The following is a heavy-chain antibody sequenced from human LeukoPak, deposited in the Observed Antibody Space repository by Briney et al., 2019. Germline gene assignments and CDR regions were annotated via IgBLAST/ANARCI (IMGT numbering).Heavy chain of an antibody. Sequence: GGTLRLSCAASGFTFSSYAMSWVRQAPGKGPEWVSGISDSGGTTYYADSVKGRFTTSRDNSQNTLYLQMNSLRAEDTAVYYCSKRGSSGGHWGQGTLVTVSS. CDR2: ISDSGGTT. CDR3: SKRGSSGGH. J-gene: IGHJ4*02. CDR1: GFTFSSYA. V-gene: IGHV3-23*01. D-gene: IGHD3-16*01.